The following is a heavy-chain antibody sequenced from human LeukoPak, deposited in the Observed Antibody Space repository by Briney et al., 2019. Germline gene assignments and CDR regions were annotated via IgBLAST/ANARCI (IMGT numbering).Heavy chain of an antibody. V-gene: IGHV3-23*01. Sequence: GGSLRLSCAASGFTFSSYAMNWVRQAPGKGLEWVSTISGSGGGTYYADSVKGRFTITRDNSKNTLYLQMSSLRAEDTAVYYCSGVFAYFDYWGQGTLVTVSS. CDR1: GFTFSSYA. D-gene: IGHD3-16*01. CDR3: SGVFAYFDY. CDR2: ISGSGGGT. J-gene: IGHJ4*02.